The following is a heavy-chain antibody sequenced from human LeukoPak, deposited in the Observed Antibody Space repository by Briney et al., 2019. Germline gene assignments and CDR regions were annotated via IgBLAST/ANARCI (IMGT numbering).Heavy chain of an antibody. Sequence: ALVKVSCKASGYTFTSYGISWVRQAPGQGLEWMGWISAYNGNTNYAQKLQGRVTMTTDTSTSTAYMELRSLRSDDTAVYYCAREVYSYGTMPFDYWGQGTLVTVSS. V-gene: IGHV1-18*01. CDR1: GYTFTSYG. J-gene: IGHJ4*02. D-gene: IGHD5-18*01. CDR3: AREVYSYGTMPFDY. CDR2: ISAYNGNT.